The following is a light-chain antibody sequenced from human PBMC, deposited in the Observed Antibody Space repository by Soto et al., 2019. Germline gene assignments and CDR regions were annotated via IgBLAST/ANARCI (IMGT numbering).Light chain of an antibody. CDR1: SSDVGGFNY. CDR2: EVS. Sequence: QSALTQPASVSGSPGQSITISCTGTSSDVGGFNYVSWYQQLPGKAPKLMIYEVSNRPSGVSDRFSGSKSGDTASLTISGLQAEDEADYYCSSYSSSTNPLYVFGAGTKADRP. J-gene: IGLJ1*01. V-gene: IGLV2-14*01. CDR3: SSYSSSTNPLYV.